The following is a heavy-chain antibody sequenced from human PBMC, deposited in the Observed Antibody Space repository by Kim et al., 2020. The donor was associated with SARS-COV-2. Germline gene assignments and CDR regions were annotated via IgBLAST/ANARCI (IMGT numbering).Heavy chain of an antibody. D-gene: IGHD1-1*01. J-gene: IGHJ4*02. Sequence: NTNYAQKVQGRVTMNTDTSTTTAYMDLRSLRSDDTATYYCARMANYYFDYWGQGTLVIVSS. CDR2: NT. V-gene: IGHV1-18*01. CDR3: ARMANYYFDY.